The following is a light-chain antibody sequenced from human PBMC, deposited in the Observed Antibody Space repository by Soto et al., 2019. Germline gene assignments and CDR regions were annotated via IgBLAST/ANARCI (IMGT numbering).Light chain of an antibody. V-gene: IGKV3-15*01. CDR2: DTS. CDR3: QQYNDWPPP. J-gene: IGKJ1*01. CDR1: QSISSN. Sequence: EILMTQSPATLSVSPGERATLSCRASQSISSNLAWYQQKPGQAPRLLIYDTSTRATGIPARFSGSGSGTEFTLTIGSLQSEDFAVYYCQQYNDWPPPFGQ.